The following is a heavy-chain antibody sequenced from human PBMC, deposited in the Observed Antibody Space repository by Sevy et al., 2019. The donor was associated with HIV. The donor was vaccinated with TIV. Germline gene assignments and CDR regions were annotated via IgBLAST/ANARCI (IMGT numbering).Heavy chain of an antibody. J-gene: IGHJ1*01. V-gene: IGHV3-15*01. Sequence: GESLKISCAASGFTFNNVWMSWVRQAPGKGLDWVGHIKSKIEGGTTDYAAPVKGRFTISRDDSRNMLYLQMNSLKIEDTAVYYCTTGGSILQHWGQGTLVTVSS. CDR1: GFTFNNVW. CDR3: TTGGSILQH. D-gene: IGHD3-16*01. CDR2: IKSKIEGGTT.